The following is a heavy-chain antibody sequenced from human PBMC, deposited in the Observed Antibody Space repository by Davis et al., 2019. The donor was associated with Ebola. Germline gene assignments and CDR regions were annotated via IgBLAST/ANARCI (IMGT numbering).Heavy chain of an antibody. V-gene: IGHV3-74*01. D-gene: IGHD4-17*01. CDR2: INSDGSST. Sequence: GESLKISCAASGFTFSSYWMHWVRQAPGKGLVWVSRINSDGSSTSYADSVKGRFTISRDNAKNTLYLQMNSLRAEDTAVYYCALYGPYYYYGMDVWGQGTTVTVSS. CDR3: ALYGPYYYYGMDV. CDR1: GFTFSSYW. J-gene: IGHJ6*02.